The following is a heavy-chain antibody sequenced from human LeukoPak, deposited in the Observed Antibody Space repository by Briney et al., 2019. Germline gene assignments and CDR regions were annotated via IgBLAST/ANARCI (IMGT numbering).Heavy chain of an antibody. CDR1: GFTFSSYV. V-gene: IGHV3-30*02. J-gene: IGHJ4*02. D-gene: IGHD5-18*01. CDR2: IRYDGSNK. Sequence: GGSLRLSCAASGFTFSSYVMHWVRQAPGKGLERVAFIRYDGSNKYYSDSVKGRFTISRDNSKNTLYLQMNSLRAEDTAVYYCAKVAGYSYVGVYYFDYWGQGTLVTVSS. CDR3: AKVAGYSYVGVYYFDY.